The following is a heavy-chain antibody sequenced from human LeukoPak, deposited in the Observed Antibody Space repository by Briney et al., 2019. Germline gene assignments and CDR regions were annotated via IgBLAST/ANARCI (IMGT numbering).Heavy chain of an antibody. Sequence: ASVKVSCKASAYTFTDYNVHWVRQAPGQGLEWMGWINPNSGGTNYIQKFQGRVTTTRDTSISTVYMELSRLRSDDTAVYYCAREGYCTGGTCFDNWGQGTLVTVSS. J-gene: IGHJ4*02. D-gene: IGHD2-8*02. CDR2: INPNSGGT. CDR1: AYTFTDYN. V-gene: IGHV1-2*02. CDR3: AREGYCTGGTCFDN.